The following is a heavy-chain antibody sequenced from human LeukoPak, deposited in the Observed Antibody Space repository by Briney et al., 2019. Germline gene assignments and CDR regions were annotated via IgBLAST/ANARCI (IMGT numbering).Heavy chain of an antibody. D-gene: IGHD6-13*01. CDR1: GFTFSSYS. Sequence: GGSLRLSCAASGFTFSSYSMNWVRQAPGKGLEWVANIKQDGSEKYYVDSVKGRFTISRDNAKNSLYLQMNSLRAEDTAVYYCARDPYSSSWFDDAFDIWGQGTMVTVSS. CDR3: ARDPYSSSWFDDAFDI. CDR2: IKQDGSEK. V-gene: IGHV3-7*01. J-gene: IGHJ3*02.